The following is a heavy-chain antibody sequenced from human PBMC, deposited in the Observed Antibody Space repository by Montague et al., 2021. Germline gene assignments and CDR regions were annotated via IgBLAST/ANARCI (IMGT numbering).Heavy chain of an antibody. D-gene: IGHD6-13*01. Sequence: YSGNSLYQPSLKSRITMDVDTSKNQFSLKLSSLTAADTAIYYCARVFSSWYVRWFDPWGQGIMVTVSS. CDR3: ARVFSSWYVRWFDP. CDR2: YSGNS. J-gene: IGHJ5*02. V-gene: IGHV4-55*01.